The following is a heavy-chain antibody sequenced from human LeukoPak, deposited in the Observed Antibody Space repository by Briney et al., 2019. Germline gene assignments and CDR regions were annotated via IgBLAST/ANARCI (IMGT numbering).Heavy chain of an antibody. D-gene: IGHD6-19*01. J-gene: IGHJ4*02. V-gene: IGHV3-30*02. CDR1: GFTFSSYG. Sequence: GGSLRLSCAASGFTFSSYGMHWLRQAPGKGLEWVAFIRYDGSNKYYADSVKGRFTISRDNSKNPLYLQMNSLRAEDTAVYYCAKDRYPAVGGTDYWGQGTLVTVSS. CDR2: IRYDGSNK. CDR3: AKDRYPAVGGTDY.